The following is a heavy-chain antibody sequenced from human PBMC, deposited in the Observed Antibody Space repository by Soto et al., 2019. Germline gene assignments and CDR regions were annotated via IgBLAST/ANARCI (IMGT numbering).Heavy chain of an antibody. CDR1: GYTFTSYS. CDR2: INAGNGNT. J-gene: IGHJ4*02. Sequence: ASVKVSCKASGYTFTSYSMHWVRQAPGQRLEWMGWINAGNGNTKYSQKFQGRVTITRDTSASTAYMELSSLRSEDTAVYYCARSIVVVTALDYWGQGTLVTVSS. CDR3: ARSIVVVTALDY. D-gene: IGHD2-21*02. V-gene: IGHV1-3*01.